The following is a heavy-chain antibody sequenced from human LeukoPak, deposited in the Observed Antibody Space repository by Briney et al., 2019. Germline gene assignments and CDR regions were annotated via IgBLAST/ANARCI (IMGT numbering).Heavy chain of an antibody. D-gene: IGHD3-22*01. CDR1: GGSISSYY. J-gene: IGHJ4*02. V-gene: IGHV4-59*01. Sequence: SETLSLTCTVSGGSISSYYWSWIRQPPGKGLEWIGYIYYSGSTNYNPSLKSRVTISVDTSKNQFSLKLSSVTAADTAVYYCARGLDPLYDSSGYYSIDYWGQGTLVTVSS. CDR2: IYYSGST. CDR3: ARGLDPLYDSSGYYSIDY.